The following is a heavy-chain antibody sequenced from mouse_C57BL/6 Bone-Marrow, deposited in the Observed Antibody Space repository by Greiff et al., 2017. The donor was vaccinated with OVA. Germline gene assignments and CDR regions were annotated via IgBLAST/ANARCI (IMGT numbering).Heavy chain of an antibody. CDR2: IYPRSGNT. Sequence: QVQLQQSGAELARPGASVKLSCKASGYTFTSYGISWVKQRTGQGLEWIGEIYPRSGNTYYNEKFKGKATLTADKSSSTAYMELRSLTSEDSAVYFCARMYTTVVATRHWYFDVWGTGTTVTVSS. J-gene: IGHJ1*03. V-gene: IGHV1-81*01. CDR3: ARMYTTVVATRHWYFDV. CDR1: GYTFTSYG. D-gene: IGHD1-1*01.